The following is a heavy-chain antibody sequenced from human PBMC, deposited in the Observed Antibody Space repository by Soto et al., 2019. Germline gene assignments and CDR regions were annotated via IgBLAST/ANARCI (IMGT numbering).Heavy chain of an antibody. CDR3: ARVNRNRVCIAVAGTFDY. Sequence: ASVKVSCKASGYTFTSYYMHWVRQAPGQGLEWMGIINPSGGSTSYAQKFQGRVTMTRDTSTSTVYMELSSLRSEDTAVYYCARVNRNRVCIAVAGTFDYWGQGTLVTVSS. J-gene: IGHJ4*02. D-gene: IGHD6-19*01. V-gene: IGHV1-46*01. CDR2: INPSGGST. CDR1: GYTFTSYY.